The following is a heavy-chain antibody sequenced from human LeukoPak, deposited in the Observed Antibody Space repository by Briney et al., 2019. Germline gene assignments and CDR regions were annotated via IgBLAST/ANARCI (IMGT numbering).Heavy chain of an antibody. CDR3: AKPHQNTFGVVTLLDFDY. CDR1: GFTFSSYA. V-gene: IGHV3-23*01. D-gene: IGHD3-3*01. J-gene: IGHJ4*02. Sequence: GGSLRLSCAASGFTFSSYAMSWVRQAPGKGLEWVSAINGSGGSTYYADSVKGRFTISRDNSKNTLYLQMNSLRAEDTAVYYCAKPHQNTFGVVTLLDFDYWAQGTLVSVSS. CDR2: INGSGGST.